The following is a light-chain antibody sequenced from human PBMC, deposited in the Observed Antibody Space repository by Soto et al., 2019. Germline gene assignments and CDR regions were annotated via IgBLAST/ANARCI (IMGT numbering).Light chain of an antibody. CDR3: QQYDTSWT. J-gene: IGKJ1*01. V-gene: IGKV1-5*01. CDR1: QSVARW. Sequence: DIQMTQSPSTLTASVGDRITITCRASQSVARWLAWYQQKPGKAPKVLISGASNLASGVPSRFSGSGFGTQFTPSISSLQPDDSATYFCQQYDTSWTFGQGTKVEIK. CDR2: GAS.